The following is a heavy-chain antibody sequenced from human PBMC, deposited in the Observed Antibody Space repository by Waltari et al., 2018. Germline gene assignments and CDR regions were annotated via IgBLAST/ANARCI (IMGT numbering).Heavy chain of an antibody. CDR2: INPDSGDT. CDR3: AKGGKVLFLEPVDF. CDR1: GYTFTDFY. D-gene: IGHD1-1*01. Sequence: QVQLVQSGAEVKKPGASVKVSCKASGYTFTDFYMHGVRQAPGQGLGWMGWINPDSGDTRFAQRFQGRVTMTRDASMSTAYMELSRLKSDDTAVYYCAKGGKVLFLEPVDFWGQGTLVIVSS. J-gene: IGHJ4*02. V-gene: IGHV1-2*02.